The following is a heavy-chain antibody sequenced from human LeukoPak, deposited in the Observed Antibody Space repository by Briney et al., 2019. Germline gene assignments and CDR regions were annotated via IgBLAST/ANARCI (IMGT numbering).Heavy chain of an antibody. D-gene: IGHD3-3*01. Sequence: GGSLRLSCVASGFSFSDSWMSWVRQAPGEGLEWVSYISSSGSTIYYADSVKGRFTISRDNAKNSLYLQMNSLRAEDTAVYYCARAGDFWSGYTDDYWGQGTLVTVSS. CDR2: ISSSGSTI. V-gene: IGHV3-11*01. J-gene: IGHJ4*02. CDR3: ARAGDFWSGYTDDY. CDR1: GFSFSDSW.